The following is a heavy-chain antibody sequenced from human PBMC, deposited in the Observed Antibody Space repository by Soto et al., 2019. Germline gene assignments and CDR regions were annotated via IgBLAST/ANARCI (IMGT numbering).Heavy chain of an antibody. V-gene: IGHV1-18*01. Sequence: QVQLVQSGAEVKKPGASVKVSCKASGYTFTSYGISWVRQAPGQGLEWMGWISAYNGNTKYSQKFQGRVTITRDTSASTAYMELSSLRSEDTAVYYCARAWWELDFDYWGQGTLVTVSS. CDR2: ISAYNGNT. D-gene: IGHD1-26*01. CDR3: ARAWWELDFDY. CDR1: GYTFTSYG. J-gene: IGHJ4*02.